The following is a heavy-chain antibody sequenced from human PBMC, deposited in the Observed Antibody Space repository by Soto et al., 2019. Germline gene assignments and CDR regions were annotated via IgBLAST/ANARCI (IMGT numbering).Heavy chain of an antibody. CDR1: GYTFVSYG. V-gene: IGHV1-18*04. J-gene: IGHJ5*02. Sequence: QIQLVQSAAEVKKPGASVKVSCKTSGYTFVSYGISWVRQAPGQGLEWMGWLSPYNGNTNFAQRFRGRVTLTTDTSTDIVYMDLGSLKSDDTAVYYCARDQNFFDSSGYYDHWGQGTLITVSS. D-gene: IGHD3-22*01. CDR2: LSPYNGNT. CDR3: ARDQNFFDSSGYYDH.